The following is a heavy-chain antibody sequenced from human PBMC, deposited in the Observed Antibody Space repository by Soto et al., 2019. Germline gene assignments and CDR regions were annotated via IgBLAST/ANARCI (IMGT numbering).Heavy chain of an antibody. J-gene: IGHJ4*02. CDR3: ARWPKGSLVTA. V-gene: IGHV3-48*02. CDR2: ISSSSDKT. D-gene: IGHD2-21*02. Sequence: LVESGGDLVYPGGSLRLSCVGSGLSFSDYSMNWVRQAPGKGLQWVSYISSSSDKTNYAASVKGRFTVSRDNAKNAFFLQMNSRRDDATATDFGARWPKGSLVTAWGQGTRVTVSS. CDR1: GLSFSDYS.